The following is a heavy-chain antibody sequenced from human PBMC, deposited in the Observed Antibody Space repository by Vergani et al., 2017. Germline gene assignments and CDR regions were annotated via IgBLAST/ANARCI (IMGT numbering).Heavy chain of an antibody. CDR2: MNPNSGNT. Sequence: QVQLVQSGAEVKKPGASVKVSCKASGYTFTSYDINWVRQATGQGLEWMGWMNPNSGNTGYAQKFQGRVTMTRNTSISTAYMELSSLRSEDTAVYYCAREDIVVVPPRNYYGMDVWGQGTTVTVSS. D-gene: IGHD2-2*01. CDR1: GYTFTSYD. CDR3: AREDIVVVPPRNYYGMDV. J-gene: IGHJ6*02. V-gene: IGHV1-8*01.